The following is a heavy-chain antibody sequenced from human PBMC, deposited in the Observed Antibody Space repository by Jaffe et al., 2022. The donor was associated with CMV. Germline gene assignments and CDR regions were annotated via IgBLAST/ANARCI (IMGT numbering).Heavy chain of an antibody. Sequence: EVQLVESGGGLVQPGRSLRLSCAASGFTFDDYAMHWVRQAPGKGLEWVSGISWNSGSIGYADSVKGRFTISRDNAKNSLYLQMNSLRAEDTALYYCAKDRGSPSATYFDYWGQGTLVTVSS. CDR1: GFTFDDYA. CDR3: AKDRGSPSATYFDY. V-gene: IGHV3-9*01. D-gene: IGHD2-15*01. J-gene: IGHJ4*02. CDR2: ISWNSGSI.